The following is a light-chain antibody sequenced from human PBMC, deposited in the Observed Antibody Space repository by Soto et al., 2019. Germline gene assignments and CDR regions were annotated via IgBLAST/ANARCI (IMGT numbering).Light chain of an antibody. V-gene: IGKV3-15*01. CDR2: GAS. Sequence: EIVMTQSPATLSVSPGERATLSCRASQSVSSNLAWYQQKPGQAPRLLIYGASTRATGIPARFSGSGSGTDFTLTISRLEPGDFAVYYCQQYGTSPWTFGQGTKVEIK. J-gene: IGKJ1*01. CDR1: QSVSSN. CDR3: QQYGTSPWT.